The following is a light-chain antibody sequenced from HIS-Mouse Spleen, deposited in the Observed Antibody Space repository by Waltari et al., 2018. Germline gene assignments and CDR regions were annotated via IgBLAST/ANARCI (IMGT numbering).Light chain of an antibody. J-gene: IGLJ1*01. CDR3: SSYTSSSTV. CDR1: SSDVGSYHL. CDR2: EVS. V-gene: IGLV2-18*02. Sequence: QSALTQPPPVSGSPGQSVTISCTGTSSDVGSYHLVSWYQQPPGTAPKLMIYEVSNRPSGVPDRFSGSKSGNTASLTISGLQAEDEADYYCSSYTSSSTVFGTGTKVTVL.